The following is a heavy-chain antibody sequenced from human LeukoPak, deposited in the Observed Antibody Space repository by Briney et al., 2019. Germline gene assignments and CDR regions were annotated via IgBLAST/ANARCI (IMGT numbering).Heavy chain of an antibody. Sequence: TGGSLRLSCAASGFTFSNYWMHWVRQVPGKGLVWVSRINPGGSSTTYADSVKGRFTISRDNAKNTLYLQMNSLRAEDTAVYYCAKVHTPRRMVHTFDYWGQGTLVTVSS. CDR2: INPGGSST. J-gene: IGHJ4*02. CDR3: AKVHTPRRMVHTFDY. CDR1: GFTFSNYW. D-gene: IGHD3-10*01. V-gene: IGHV3-74*01.